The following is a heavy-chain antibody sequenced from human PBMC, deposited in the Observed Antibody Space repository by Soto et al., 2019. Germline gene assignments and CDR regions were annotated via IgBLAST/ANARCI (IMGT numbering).Heavy chain of an antibody. D-gene: IGHD5-12*01. CDR2: INPTGGGRT. V-gene: IGHV1-46*01. J-gene: IGHJ3*02. CDR3: AKAGEMATISEAFDI. Sequence: ASVKVSCKASGYDVTRYYIHWVRQGPGQGLEWMGIINPTGGGRTKYAQKFQGRVTVTSDRSTSTVYMELTSLRSDDTAVYYCAKAGEMATISEAFDIWGQGTLVTVSS. CDR1: GYDVTRYY.